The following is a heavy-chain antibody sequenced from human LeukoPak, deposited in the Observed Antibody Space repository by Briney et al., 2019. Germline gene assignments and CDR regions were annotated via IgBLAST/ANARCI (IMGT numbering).Heavy chain of an antibody. Sequence: ASVKVSCKASGYTFTSYYMHWVRQAPGQGLEWMGWISAYNGNTNYAQKLQGRVTMTTDTSTSTAYMELRSLRSDDTAVYYCARGGSIYDFWSGYSRDYWGQGTLVTVSS. J-gene: IGHJ4*02. CDR3: ARGGSIYDFWSGYSRDY. CDR2: ISAYNGNT. D-gene: IGHD3-3*01. V-gene: IGHV1-18*04. CDR1: GYTFTSYY.